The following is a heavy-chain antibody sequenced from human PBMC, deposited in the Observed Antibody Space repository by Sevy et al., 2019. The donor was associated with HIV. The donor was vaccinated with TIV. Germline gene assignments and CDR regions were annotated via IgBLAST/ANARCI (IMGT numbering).Heavy chain of an antibody. D-gene: IGHD2-21*02. CDR1: GFTFSSYG. CDR2: ISYDGSNK. J-gene: IGHJ4*02. CDR3: AKDPAMVTAGRGTRRYYFDY. V-gene: IGHV3-30*18. Sequence: GGSLRLSCAASGFTFSSYGMHWVRQAPCKGLEWVSVISYDGSNKYYADSVKGRFTISRDNSKNTLYLQMNSLRAEDTAVYYCAKDPAMVTAGRGTRRYYFDYWGQGTLVTVSS.